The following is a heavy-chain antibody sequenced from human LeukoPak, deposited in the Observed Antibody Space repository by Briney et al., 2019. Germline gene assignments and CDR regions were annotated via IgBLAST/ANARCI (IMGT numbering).Heavy chain of an antibody. CDR3: ARVGYRDYYYYMDV. CDR1: GFTFSSYS. CDR2: ISSSSSHI. V-gene: IGHV3-21*01. J-gene: IGHJ6*03. Sequence: GGSLRLSCAASGFTFSSYSMNWVRQAPGKGLEWVSSISSSSSHIYYADSVKGRFTISRDNAKNSLYLQMNSLRAEDTAVYYCARVGYRDYYYYMDVWGKGTTVTVSS. D-gene: IGHD5-12*01.